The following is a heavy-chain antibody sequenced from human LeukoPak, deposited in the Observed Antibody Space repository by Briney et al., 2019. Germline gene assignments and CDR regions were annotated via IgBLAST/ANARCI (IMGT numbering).Heavy chain of an antibody. CDR3: AKGSIRGVIITALDY. V-gene: IGHV3-23*01. D-gene: IGHD3-10*01. J-gene: IGHJ4*02. Sequence: GGSLRLSCAASGFTFSSYAMSWVRQAPGKGLEWVSAISGSGGSTYYADSVKGQFTISRDNSKNTLYLQMNSLRAEDTAVYYCAKGSIRGVIITALDYWGQGTLVTVSS. CDR2: ISGSGGST. CDR1: GFTFSSYA.